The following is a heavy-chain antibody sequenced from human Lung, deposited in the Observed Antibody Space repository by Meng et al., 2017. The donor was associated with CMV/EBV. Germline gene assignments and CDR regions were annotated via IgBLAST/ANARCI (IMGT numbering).Heavy chain of an antibody. CDR3: ARALHVEYIDSSGYHDH. D-gene: IGHD3-22*01. V-gene: IGHV1-2*02. Sequence: ASVXVSXXASGYTFTGYFIHWVRQAPGQGLEWMGWINPKSGGTNFAQRFPGRVTMTRDTSISTVYMELRSLRSDDTAVYYCARALHVEYIDSSGYHDHWGQGTXVTVSS. CDR2: INPKSGGT. CDR1: GYTFTGYF. J-gene: IGHJ4*02.